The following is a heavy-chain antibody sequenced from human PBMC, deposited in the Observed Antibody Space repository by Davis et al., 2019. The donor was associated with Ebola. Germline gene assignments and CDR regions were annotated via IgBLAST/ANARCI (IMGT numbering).Heavy chain of an antibody. CDR2: ISSSSSYI. CDR1: GFTFSSDS. D-gene: IGHD3-3*01. Sequence: PGGSLRLSCAASGFTFSSDSMNWVRQAPGKGLEWFSSISSSSSYIYYADSVKGRFTISRDNAKNSLYLQMNSLRAEDTAVYYCARDYDFWSGFYYYYYGMDVWGQGTTVTVSS. J-gene: IGHJ6*02. CDR3: ARDYDFWSGFYYYYYGMDV. V-gene: IGHV3-21*01.